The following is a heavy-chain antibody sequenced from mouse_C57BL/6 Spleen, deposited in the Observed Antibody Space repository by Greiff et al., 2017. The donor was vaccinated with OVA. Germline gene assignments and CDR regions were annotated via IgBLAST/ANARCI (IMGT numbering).Heavy chain of an antibody. V-gene: IGHV1-64*01. CDR2: IHPNSGST. CDR1: GYTFTSYW. Sequence: QVQLKESGAELVKPGASVKLSCKASGYTFTSYWMHWVKQRPGQGLEWIGMIHPNSGSTNYNEKFKSKATLTVDKSSSTAYMQLSSLTSEDSAVYYCARGGDYDGGLFAYWGQGTLVTVSA. J-gene: IGHJ3*01. D-gene: IGHD2-4*01. CDR3: ARGGDYDGGLFAY.